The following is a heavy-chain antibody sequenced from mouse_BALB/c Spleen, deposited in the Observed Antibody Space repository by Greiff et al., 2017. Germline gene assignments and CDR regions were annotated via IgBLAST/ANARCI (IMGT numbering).Heavy chain of an antibody. J-gene: IGHJ2*01. CDR3: TRRDN. Sequence: LQQPGSELVRPGASVKLSCKASGYTFTSYWMHWVKQRPGQGLEWIGNIYPGSGSTNYDEKFKSKATLTVDTSSSTAYMQLSSLTSEDSAVYYCTRRDNWGQGTTLTVSS. CDR2: IYPGSGST. CDR1: GYTFTSYW. V-gene: IGHV1S22*01.